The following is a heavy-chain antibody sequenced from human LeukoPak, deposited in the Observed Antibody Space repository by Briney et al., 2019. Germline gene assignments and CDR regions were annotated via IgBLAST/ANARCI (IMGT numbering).Heavy chain of an antibody. CDR3: ASILNYGDYVDLDY. V-gene: IGHV3-21*01. Sequence: PGGSLRLSCAASGYTFSSYSMYWVRQAPGKGLEWVSSISSSSSYIYYADSVKGRFTISRDNAKNSLYLQMNSLRAEDTAVYYCASILNYGDYVDLDYWGQGTLVTVSS. J-gene: IGHJ4*02. D-gene: IGHD4-17*01. CDR1: GYTFSSYS. CDR2: ISSSSSYI.